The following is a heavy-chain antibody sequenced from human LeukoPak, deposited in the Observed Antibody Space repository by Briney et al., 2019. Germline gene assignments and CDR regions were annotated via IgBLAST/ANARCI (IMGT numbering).Heavy chain of an antibody. Sequence: PGRSLRLSCTASGFSFGDDAWSWFRQAPGRGLEFVSFIRKKGYGETTDYAASVRGRFIISRDDAKSTAYLQMNSLEIEDTALYYCSRGLHDYGDSNYYFDQWGRGTQVTVSS. CDR3: SRGLHDYGDSNYYFDQ. J-gene: IGHJ4*02. CDR1: GFSFGDDA. D-gene: IGHD4-17*01. CDR2: IRKKGYGETT. V-gene: IGHV3-49*03.